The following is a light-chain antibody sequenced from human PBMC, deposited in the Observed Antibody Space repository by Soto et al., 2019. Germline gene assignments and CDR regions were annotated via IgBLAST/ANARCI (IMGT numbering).Light chain of an antibody. CDR3: QQYNSYLYT. CDR1: QSISSW. CDR2: KAS. V-gene: IGKV1-5*03. J-gene: IGKJ2*01. Sequence: DIQMTQSPSTLSASVGDRVTITCRASQSISSWLAWYQQKPGKAPKLLLYKASSLESGVTSRFSGSGSGTEFTITISSLQPDDFATYYCQQYNSYLYTFGQGTKLESK.